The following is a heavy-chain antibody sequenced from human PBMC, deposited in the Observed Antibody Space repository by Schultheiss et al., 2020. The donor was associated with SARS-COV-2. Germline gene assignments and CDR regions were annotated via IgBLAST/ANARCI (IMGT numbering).Heavy chain of an antibody. CDR2: ISYDGSNK. J-gene: IGHJ4*02. V-gene: IGHV3-30*04. CDR1: GFTFSSYA. CDR3: AKDSRISA. Sequence: GESLKISCAASGFTFSSYAMHWVRQAPGKGLEWVAVISYDGSNKYYADSVKGRFTISRDNAKNSLYLQMNSLRAEDTAVYYCAKDSRISAWGQGTLVTVSS.